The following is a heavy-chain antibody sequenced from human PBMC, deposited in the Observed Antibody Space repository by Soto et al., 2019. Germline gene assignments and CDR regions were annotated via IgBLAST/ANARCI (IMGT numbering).Heavy chain of an antibody. D-gene: IGHD5-18*01. CDR3: ARDAGSYGYVYFDY. J-gene: IGHJ4*02. V-gene: IGHV3-33*01. Sequence: QVQLVESGGGVAQPGRSLRLSCAAFGFTFSSYGIHGVRQAPGKGLGWGAVIWYDGSNKYYADSVKGRFTISRDNSKNTLYLQMNSLRAEDTAVYYCARDAGSYGYVYFDYWGQGTLVTVSS. CDR1: GFTFSSYG. CDR2: IWYDGSNK.